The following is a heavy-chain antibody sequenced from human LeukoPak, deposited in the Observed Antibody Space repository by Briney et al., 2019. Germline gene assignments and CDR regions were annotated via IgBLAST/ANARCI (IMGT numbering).Heavy chain of an antibody. Sequence: SGGSLRLSCAASGFTFSSYAMSWVRQAPGKGLEWVSAISGSGGSTYYADSVKGRFTISRDNSKNTLYLQMNSLRAEDTAVYYCAKYGYYYDSSGLKKPTDFDFPALCIDYWGQGTLVTVSS. V-gene: IGHV3-23*01. J-gene: IGHJ4*02. CDR1: GFTFSSYA. CDR2: ISGSGGST. D-gene: IGHD3-22*01. CDR3: AKYGYYYDSSGLKKPTDFDFPALCIDY.